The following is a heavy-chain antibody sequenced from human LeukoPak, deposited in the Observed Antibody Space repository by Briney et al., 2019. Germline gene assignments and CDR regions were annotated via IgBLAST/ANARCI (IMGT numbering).Heavy chain of an antibody. D-gene: IGHD6-13*01. CDR1: GFTFSDYE. Sequence: GGSLRLSCAASGFTFSDYEMNWVRQAPGRGLEWVSYISSSASIIYYSDSVKGRFTISRDNAKNSLYLQMNSLRAEDTAVYYCARESSRAAGDYWGQGTLVTVSS. CDR2: ISSSASII. V-gene: IGHV3-48*03. CDR3: ARESSRAAGDY. J-gene: IGHJ4*02.